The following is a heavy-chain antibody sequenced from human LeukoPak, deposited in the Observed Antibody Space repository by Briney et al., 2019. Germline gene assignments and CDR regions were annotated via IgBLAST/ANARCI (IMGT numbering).Heavy chain of an antibody. CDR2: INHSGST. D-gene: IGHD6-13*01. J-gene: IGHJ4*02. CDR3: ARGTGSSWYGGPFDS. CDR1: GGSFSGYC. V-gene: IGHV4-34*01. Sequence: SETLSLTCAVYGGSFSGYCWSWIRQPPGKGLEWIGEINHSGSTNYNPSLKSRVTTSVDTSKNQFSLKLSSVTAADTAVYYCARGTGSSWYGGPFDSWGQGTLVTVSS.